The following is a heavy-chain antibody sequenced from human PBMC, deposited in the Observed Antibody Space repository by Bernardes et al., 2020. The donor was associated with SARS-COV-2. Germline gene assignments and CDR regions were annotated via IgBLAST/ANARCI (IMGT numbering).Heavy chain of an antibody. Sequence: SGPTLVKPTQTLTLTCTFSGFSLITNGAGVGWIRQPPGKALEWLALIYGDQDKRYSPSLKNRLTLTKDTSKSQVVLSMTGMDPEDTATYYCAHSPNYYTGGGYYPPGNFFDFWGQGTLVTVSS. V-gene: IGHV2-5*02. D-gene: IGHD3-22*01. CDR3: AHSPNYYTGGGYYPPGNFFDF. CDR2: IYGDQDK. J-gene: IGHJ4*02. CDR1: GFSLITNGAG.